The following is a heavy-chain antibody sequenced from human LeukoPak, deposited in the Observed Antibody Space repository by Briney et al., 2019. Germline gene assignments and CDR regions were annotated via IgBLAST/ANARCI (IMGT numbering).Heavy chain of an antibody. V-gene: IGHV3-30*04. D-gene: IGHD4-17*01. J-gene: IGHJ4*02. CDR3: ARGPTVTVCDY. CDR2: ISYDGSNK. Sequence: GGSLRLSCAASGFTFSSYAMHWVRQAPGKGLEWVAVISYDGSNKYYADSVKGRFTISRDNSKNTLYLQMNSLRAEDTAVYYCARGPTVTVCDYWGQGTLVTVSS. CDR1: GFTFSSYA.